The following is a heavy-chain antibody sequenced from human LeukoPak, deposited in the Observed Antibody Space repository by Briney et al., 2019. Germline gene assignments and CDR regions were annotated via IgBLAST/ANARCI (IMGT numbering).Heavy chain of an antibody. J-gene: IGHJ2*01. CDR3: VTGHYDSRMYFDL. V-gene: IGHV3-74*01. D-gene: IGHD3-22*01. CDR1: GLTFSTYW. CDR2: IKFDGSLA. Sequence: PGGSLRLSCTASGLTFSTYWVHWVRQAPGKGLVWVSQIKFDGSLASYADSVKGRFTISRDNAKNTVYLQMSSLGTEDTTVYYCVTGHYDSRMYFDLWGRGALVTVSS.